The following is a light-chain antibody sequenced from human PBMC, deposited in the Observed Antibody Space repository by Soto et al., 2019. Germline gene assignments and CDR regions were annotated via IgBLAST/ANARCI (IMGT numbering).Light chain of an antibody. CDR3: QQRRDWPLT. Sequence: EIVLTQSPATLSLSPGERATLSCRASQSLGYYLAWFQQKHCQAPRLLIYDTSNRASGIPDRFSGSGSGTAFTLTISSLDPEDFAVYYCQQRRDWPLTFGGGTKVEIK. CDR2: DTS. V-gene: IGKV3-11*01. J-gene: IGKJ4*01. CDR1: QSLGYY.